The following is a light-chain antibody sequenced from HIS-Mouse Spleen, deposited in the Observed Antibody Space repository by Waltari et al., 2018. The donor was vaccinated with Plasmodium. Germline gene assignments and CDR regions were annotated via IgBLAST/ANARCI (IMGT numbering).Light chain of an antibody. CDR1: KLGDKY. CDR2: QAS. Sequence: SYELTQPPSVSVSPGQTASITCSGDKLGDKYACWSQQKPGQSPVLVIYQASKRPSGIPERFSGSNSWNTATLTISGTQAMDEADYYCQAWDSSTGVFGGGTKLTVL. CDR3: QAWDSSTGV. J-gene: IGLJ2*01. V-gene: IGLV3-1*01.